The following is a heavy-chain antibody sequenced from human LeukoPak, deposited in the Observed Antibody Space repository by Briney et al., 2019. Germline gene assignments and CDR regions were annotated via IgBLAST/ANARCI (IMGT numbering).Heavy chain of an antibody. CDR2: ISSSSSYI. Sequence: GGSLRLSCAASGFTFSSYSMNWVRQAPGKGLEWVSSISSSSSYIYYADSVEGRFTISRDNAKNSLYLQMNSLRAEDTAVYYCARNRVLLYYFDYWGQGTLVTVSS. CDR3: ARNRVLLYYFDY. J-gene: IGHJ4*02. CDR1: GFTFSSYS. V-gene: IGHV3-21*01. D-gene: IGHD1-26*01.